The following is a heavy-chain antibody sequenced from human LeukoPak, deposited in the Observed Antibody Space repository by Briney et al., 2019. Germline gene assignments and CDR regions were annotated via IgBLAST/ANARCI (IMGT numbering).Heavy chain of an antibody. Sequence: GASVKVSCKASGYTFTGYYMHWVRQAPGQGLEWMGWINPNSGGTNYAQKFQGRVTMTRDTSISTAYMELSRLRSDDTAVYYCARNSPFDYSNSLNWFDPWGQGTLVTVSS. CDR3: ARNSPFDYSNSLNWFDP. CDR2: INPNSGGT. V-gene: IGHV1-2*02. CDR1: GYTFTGYY. J-gene: IGHJ5*02. D-gene: IGHD4-11*01.